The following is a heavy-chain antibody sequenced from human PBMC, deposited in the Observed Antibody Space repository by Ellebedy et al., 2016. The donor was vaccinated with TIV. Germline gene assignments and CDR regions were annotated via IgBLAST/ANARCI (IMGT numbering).Heavy chain of an antibody. D-gene: IGHD3-22*01. CDR2: IYHSGST. V-gene: IGHV4-39*07. J-gene: IGHJ4*02. Sequence: GSLRLXXNVSGGTISSTNYYWGWIRQSPEKGLEWIGSIYHSGSTYYNPSLKSRLTISLDTTKNQFSLRLDSVTAADTAVYYCAREGAFDSGGYYELFDHWGQGTLVTVSS. CDR1: GGTISSTNYY. CDR3: AREGAFDSGGYYELFDH.